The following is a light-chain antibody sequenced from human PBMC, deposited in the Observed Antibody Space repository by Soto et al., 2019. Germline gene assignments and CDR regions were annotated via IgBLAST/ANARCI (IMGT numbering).Light chain of an antibody. CDR3: TSYVGNDIWV. J-gene: IGLJ3*02. V-gene: IGLV2-8*01. CDR2: EVT. CDR1: SSDVGAYKY. Sequence: QSALTQPPSASGSPGQSVTISCTGTSSDVGAYKYVSWYQQYPGKAPKLMIYEVTKRPSGVPDLFSGSKSGNTASLTVSGIQAEDEADYYCTSYVGNDIWVFGGGTKLTVL.